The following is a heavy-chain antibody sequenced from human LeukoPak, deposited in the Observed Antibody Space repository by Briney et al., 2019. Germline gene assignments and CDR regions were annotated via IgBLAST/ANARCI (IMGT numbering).Heavy chain of an antibody. D-gene: IGHD4/OR15-4a*01. CDR1: GYSISSGYY. Sequence: PSETLSLTCTVSGYSISSGYYWGWIRQPPGKGLEWIGSIYHSGNTYYNPSLKSRVTISVDTSKNQFSLRLSSVTAADTAVYYCARAYLQTEYGAGAFDIWGQGTMVTVSS. CDR3: ARAYLQTEYGAGAFDI. CDR2: IYHSGNT. J-gene: IGHJ3*02. V-gene: IGHV4-38-2*02.